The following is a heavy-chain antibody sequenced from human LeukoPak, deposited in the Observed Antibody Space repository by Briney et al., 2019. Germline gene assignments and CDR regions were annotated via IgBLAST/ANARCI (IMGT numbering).Heavy chain of an antibody. CDR3: ARGWKYDFDY. CDR1: GFTFSSYE. CDR2: ISSSGSTI. D-gene: IGHD1-7*01. J-gene: IGHJ4*02. V-gene: IGHV3-48*03. Sequence: GGSLRLSCAASGFTFSSYEMNWVRQAPGKGLEWVSYISSSGSTIYYADSVKGRFTISRDNAKNSLYLQMNSLRAEDTAVYYCARGWKYDFDYWGQGTLVTVSS.